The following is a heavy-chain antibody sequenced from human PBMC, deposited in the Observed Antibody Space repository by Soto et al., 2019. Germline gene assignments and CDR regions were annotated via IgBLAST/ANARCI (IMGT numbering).Heavy chain of an antibody. V-gene: IGHV4-38-2*01. J-gene: IGHJ4*02. CDR3: AGLDSSGYYDY. Sequence: SETLSLTCAVSGYSVSSGYFWGWIRQPPGKGLEWIWSVYHRGSTYYNPSLKSRVTISVDTSKNQFSLKLSSVTAAATAVYYCAGLDSSGYYDYWGQGTLVTVSS. CDR2: VYHRGST. CDR1: GYSVSSGYF. D-gene: IGHD3-22*01.